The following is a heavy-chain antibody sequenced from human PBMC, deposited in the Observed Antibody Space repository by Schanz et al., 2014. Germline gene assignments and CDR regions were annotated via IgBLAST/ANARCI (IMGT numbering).Heavy chain of an antibody. CDR3: ARGLCSGGSCSSFHAY. CDR1: GFIFSDSG. CDR2: IWYDGSYK. V-gene: IGHV3-33*01. J-gene: IGHJ4*02. Sequence: QVQLVESGGGVVQPGRSLRLSCAAAGFIFSDSGMHWVRQAPGKGLEWVAVIWYDGSYKYYADSVKGRFTISRDNSKNTLYLQMNSLRAEDTAVYYCARGLCSGGSCSSFHAYWGQGTLATVSS. D-gene: IGHD2-15*01.